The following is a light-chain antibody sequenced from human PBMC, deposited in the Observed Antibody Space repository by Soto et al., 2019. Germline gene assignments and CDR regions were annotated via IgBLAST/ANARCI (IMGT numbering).Light chain of an antibody. J-gene: IGKJ1*01. CDR1: QTISTN. CDR3: QHYNNWPPWT. CDR2: XXX. V-gene: IGKV3-15*01. Sequence: EIVMTQSPVTLSVSPGERAALSCRASQTISTNLAWYQQKPGQAPRLLIXXXXXXXXXXXXXXXXRGSGTXXXXXXXSLQSADFGVYYCQHYNNWPPWTFGQGTKVDIK.